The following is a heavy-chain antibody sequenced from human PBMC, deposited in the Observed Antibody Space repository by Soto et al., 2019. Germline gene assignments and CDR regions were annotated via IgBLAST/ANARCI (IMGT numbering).Heavy chain of an antibody. V-gene: IGHV3-53*01. CDR3: ARAASVWGSYRLH. CDR2: IYSGGST. CDR1: GFTVSSNY. J-gene: IGHJ4*02. Sequence: EVQLGESGEGMSQPGGSLRLSCAASGFTVSSNYMSWVRQAPGKGLAWVSVIYSGGSTYYADSVKGRFTISRDNSKNTLYLQMNSLRAEDTAVYYCARAASVWGSYRLHWGQGTLVTVSS. D-gene: IGHD3-16*02.